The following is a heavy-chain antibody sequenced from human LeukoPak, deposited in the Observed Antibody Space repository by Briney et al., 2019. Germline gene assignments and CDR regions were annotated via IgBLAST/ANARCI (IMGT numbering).Heavy chain of an antibody. Sequence: PSETLSLTCTVSGGSISSGGYYWSWIRQHPGKGLEWIGYIYYSGSTYYNPSLKSRVTISVDTSKNQFSLKLSSVTAADTAVYYCASGHSGSSQMGAFDIWGQGTMVTVSS. CDR2: IYYSGST. J-gene: IGHJ3*02. D-gene: IGHD1-26*01. CDR3: ASGHSGSSQMGAFDI. CDR1: GGSISSGGYY. V-gene: IGHV4-31*03.